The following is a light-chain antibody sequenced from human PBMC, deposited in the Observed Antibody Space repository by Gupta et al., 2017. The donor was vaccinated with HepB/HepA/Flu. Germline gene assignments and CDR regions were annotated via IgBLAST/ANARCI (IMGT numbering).Light chain of an antibody. CDR1: QTLSNRSTNKNH. V-gene: IGKV4-1*01. CDR2: WVS. CDR3: QQYYTGPFT. Sequence: EIVMCHRPDSLALSLGERATITCRASQTLSNRSTNKNHLAWYQQKRGQPPKLLIYWVSTRDSGVPDRFSGSGSVTDFTLTISSLQAEDVALYYCQQYYTGPFTFGQGTRLEIK. J-gene: IGKJ5*01.